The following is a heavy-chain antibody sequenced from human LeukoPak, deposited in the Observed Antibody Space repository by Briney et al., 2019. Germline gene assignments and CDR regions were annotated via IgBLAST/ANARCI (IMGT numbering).Heavy chain of an antibody. CDR3: ARTAIVVVPAAPFDY. CDR2: INPNGGGT. CDR1: GGTFNNSA. Sequence: ASVKVSCKTSGGTFNNSAISWVRQAPGQGLEWMGWINPNGGGTNYAQKFQGRVTMTRDTSISTAYMELSRLRSDDTAVYYCARTAIVVVPAAPFDYWGQGTLVTVSS. D-gene: IGHD2-2*01. V-gene: IGHV1-2*02. J-gene: IGHJ4*02.